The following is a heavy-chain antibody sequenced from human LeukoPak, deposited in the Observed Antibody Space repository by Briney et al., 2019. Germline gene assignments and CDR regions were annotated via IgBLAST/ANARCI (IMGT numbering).Heavy chain of an antibody. D-gene: IGHD7-27*01. V-gene: IGHV4-59*03. Sequence: SETLSLTCTVPGGSIISSYWTWIRQPPGKRLEWIGYMYNSGRTTNYNPSLKSRATISMDTSKNQFSLNLKSVTAADTAIYYCAKIPGDRPDDWGQGTLVTVS. CDR2: MYNSGRTT. J-gene: IGHJ4*02. CDR3: AKIPGDRPDD. CDR1: GGSIISSY.